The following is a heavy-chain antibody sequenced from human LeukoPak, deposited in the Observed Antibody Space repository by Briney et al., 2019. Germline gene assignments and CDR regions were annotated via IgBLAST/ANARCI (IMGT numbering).Heavy chain of an antibody. V-gene: IGHV3-21*01. CDR1: GFTFSSYS. Sequence: GGSLRLSCAAPGFTFSSYSMNWVRQAPGKGLEWVSSISSSSSYIYYADSVKGRFTISRDNAKNSLYLQMNSLRAEDTAVYYCARDRCSSSCYYFDYWGQGTLVTVSS. D-gene: IGHD6-13*01. J-gene: IGHJ4*02. CDR2: ISSSSSYI. CDR3: ARDRCSSSCYYFDY.